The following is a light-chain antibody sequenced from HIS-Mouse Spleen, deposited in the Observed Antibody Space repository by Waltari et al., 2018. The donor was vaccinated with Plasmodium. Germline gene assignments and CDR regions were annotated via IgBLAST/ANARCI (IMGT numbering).Light chain of an antibody. CDR2: GAS. CDR1: QRVGSN. J-gene: IGKJ3*01. Sequence: EIVMTQSPATLSVSPGDSAPLSYSARQRVGSNLAWYQQKHCQAPRLLIYGASTRATGIPARFSGSGAGTEYTLSISSLQSEDVAVYDCQQYNNWSFTVGPGTKVDIK. CDR3: QQYNNWSFT. V-gene: IGKV3-15*01.